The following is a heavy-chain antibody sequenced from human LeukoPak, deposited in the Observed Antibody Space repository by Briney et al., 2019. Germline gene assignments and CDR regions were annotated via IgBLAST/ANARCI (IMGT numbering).Heavy chain of an antibody. CDR1: GFTFSSYS. J-gene: IGHJ4*02. CDR2: ISSSSSYI. D-gene: IGHD3-9*01. CDR3: ARSYYDILTGYQTALDY. Sequence: GGSLRLSCAASGFTFSSYSMNWVCQAPGKGLEWVSSISSSSSYIYYADSVKGRFTISRDNAKNSLYLQMNSLRAEDTAVYYCARSYYDILTGYQTALDYWGQGTLVTVSS. V-gene: IGHV3-21*01.